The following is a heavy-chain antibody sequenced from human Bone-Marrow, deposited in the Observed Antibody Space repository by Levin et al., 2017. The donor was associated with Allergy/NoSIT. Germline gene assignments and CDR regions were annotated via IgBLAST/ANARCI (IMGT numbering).Heavy chain of an antibody. J-gene: IGHJ5*02. V-gene: IGHV3-30-3*01. CDR2: ISYDGTYK. CDR1: GFTFRIHA. CDR3: VRDAAAGTTSGWLDP. D-gene: IGHD1-7*01. Sequence: PGGSLRLSCAASGFTFRIHAMHWVRQAPGRGLEWVAVISYDGTYKFYPESVRGRCTISRDNSDNRLYLEMNSLTVEDTALYYCVRDAAAGTTSGWLDPWGQGTLVTVSS.